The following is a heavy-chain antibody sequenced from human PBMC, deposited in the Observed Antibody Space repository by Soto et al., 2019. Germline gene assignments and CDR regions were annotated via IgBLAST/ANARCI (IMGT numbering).Heavy chain of an antibody. J-gene: IGHJ6*02. D-gene: IGHD2-21*02. CDR2: ISGSDDST. V-gene: IGHV3-23*01. CDR1: GFTFSSYA. Sequence: PGGSLRLSCAASGFTFSSYAMSWVRQAPGKGLEWVSVISGSDDSTYYADSVKGRFTISRDNSKTTLYLQMDSLRAEDTAVYYCAKGGGDSLRYGMDVWGQGTTVTVSS. CDR3: AKGGGDSLRYGMDV.